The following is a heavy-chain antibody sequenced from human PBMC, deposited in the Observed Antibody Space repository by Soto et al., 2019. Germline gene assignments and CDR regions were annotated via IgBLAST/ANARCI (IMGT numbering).Heavy chain of an antibody. V-gene: IGHV3-48*02. CDR2: ISGTGSI. D-gene: IGHD3-10*01. J-gene: IGHJ4*02. Sequence: PGGSLRLSCAASGFSFSSYSMNWVRQAPGKGLEWLSYISGTGSIYYADSVKGRFTISRDNAKQSLYLQMNSLRDEDTAVYYCERHSYASGSFFDSWGQATLVTVSS. CDR3: ERHSYASGSFFDS. CDR1: GFSFSSYS.